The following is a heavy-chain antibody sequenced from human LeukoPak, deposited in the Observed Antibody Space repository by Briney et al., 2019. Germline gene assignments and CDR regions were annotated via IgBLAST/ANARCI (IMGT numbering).Heavy chain of an antibody. CDR3: AKGLDGYTFGAFDY. CDR2: ISSSSSYI. Sequence: GGSLRLSCAASGFTFSSYSTNWVRQAPGKGLEWVSSISSSSSYIYYADSVKGRFTISRDNAKNSLYLQMNSLRAEDTAVYYCAKGLDGYTFGAFDYWGQGTLVTVSS. D-gene: IGHD5-18*01. J-gene: IGHJ4*02. CDR1: GFTFSSYS. V-gene: IGHV3-21*01.